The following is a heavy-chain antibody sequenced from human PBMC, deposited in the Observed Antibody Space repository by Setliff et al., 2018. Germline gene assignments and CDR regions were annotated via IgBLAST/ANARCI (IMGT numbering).Heavy chain of an antibody. CDR1: AFPFSIYS. J-gene: IGHJ4*02. CDR2: ISDGSST. Sequence: PGGSLRLSCTASAFPFSIYSMHWVRQAPGKGLEWVSSISDGSSTSYADSVKGRFTISRDNAENSLYLQMNSLGTEDTAVYYCTRAFGDFPNVLQDFWGLGTLVTVSS. V-gene: IGHV3-21*04. D-gene: IGHD4-17*01. CDR3: TRAFGDFPNVLQDF.